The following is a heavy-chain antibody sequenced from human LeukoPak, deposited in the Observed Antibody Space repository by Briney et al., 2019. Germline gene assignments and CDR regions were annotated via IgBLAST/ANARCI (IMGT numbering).Heavy chain of an antibody. V-gene: IGHV1-46*01. J-gene: IGHJ4*02. CDR3: ARGGSFAHHPFDY. D-gene: IGHD3-16*01. Sequence: GAPVKVSCKESGYTFISYYMHWVPHAPRQGLEWMGIINPSGGSASYAQTFQGRGTMTRDTFTSTVYMELSSLRSEDTAVYDCARGGSFAHHPFDYWGQGTLVTVSS. CDR2: INPSGGSA. CDR1: GYTFISYY.